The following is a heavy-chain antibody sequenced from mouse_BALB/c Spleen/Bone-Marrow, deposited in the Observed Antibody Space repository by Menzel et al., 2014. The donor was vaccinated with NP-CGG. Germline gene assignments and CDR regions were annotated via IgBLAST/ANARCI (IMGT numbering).Heavy chain of an antibody. CDR3: ARCLTGTSALDF. J-gene: IGHJ4*01. CDR2: INPGSGGT. CDR1: GYAFTNYL. D-gene: IGHD4-1*01. Sequence: QVQLQQSGAELARPGTSVKVSCKASGYAFTNYLIEWVKQRPGQGLEWIGVINPGSGGTNYNEKFRGKATLTADKSSSTAYMQLSSLTSDDSAVYFCARCLTGTSALDFWGQRTSVTVSS. V-gene: IGHV1-54*01.